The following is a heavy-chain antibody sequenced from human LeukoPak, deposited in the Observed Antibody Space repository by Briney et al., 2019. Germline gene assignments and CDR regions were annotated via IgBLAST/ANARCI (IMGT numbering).Heavy chain of an antibody. V-gene: IGHV3-30*02. Sequence: GGCLILSCAPPGHTLSTHGTRWVRLAPSKGPDGLPFIRYDGTNNNYVDSVKVRFSISRDNSKTTLYLQMNSLRAEDTAVYYCAKDSGSSGWNDAFDIWGQGTMVTVSS. J-gene: IGHJ3*02. D-gene: IGHD6-19*01. CDR3: AKDSGSSGWNDAFDI. CDR2: IRYDGTNN. CDR1: GHTLSTHG.